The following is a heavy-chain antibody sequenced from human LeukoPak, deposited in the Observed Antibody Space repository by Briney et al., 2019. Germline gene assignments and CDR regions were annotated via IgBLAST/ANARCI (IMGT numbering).Heavy chain of an antibody. CDR3: ARAIPWRYYFDY. D-gene: IGHD1-1*01. Sequence: GGSLRLSCAASGFTFSSYWMSWVRQAPGKGLEWVATVRRDENDKYYMDSVKGRFTISRGDAKNSLYLQLNRLRAEDTAVYYCARAIPWRYYFDYWGQGTLVTVSS. V-gene: IGHV3-7*01. CDR1: GFTFSSYW. CDR2: VRRDENDK. J-gene: IGHJ4*02.